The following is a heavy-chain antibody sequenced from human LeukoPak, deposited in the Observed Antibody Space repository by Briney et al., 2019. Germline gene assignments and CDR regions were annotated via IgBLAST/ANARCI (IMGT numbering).Heavy chain of an antibody. D-gene: IGHD5-12*01. V-gene: IGHV1-69*05. CDR1: GYTFTNYG. Sequence: SVKVSCKASGYTFTNYGISWVRQAPGQGLEWMGGIIPIFGTANYAQKFQGRVTITTDESTSTAYMELSSLRSEDTAVYYCAREWVSGYDGPGLDYWGQGTLVTVSS. CDR3: AREWVSGYDGPGLDY. J-gene: IGHJ4*02. CDR2: IIPIFGTA.